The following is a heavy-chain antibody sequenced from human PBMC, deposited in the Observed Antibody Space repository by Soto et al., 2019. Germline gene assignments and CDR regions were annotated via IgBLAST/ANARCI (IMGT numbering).Heavy chain of an antibody. CDR2: IIPIFGTA. CDR3: ARAGDPLKFTMVRGPPAHHKYGMDV. CDR1: GYTLTELS. D-gene: IGHD3-10*01. J-gene: IGHJ6*02. V-gene: IGHV1-69*13. Sequence: ASVKVSCKVSGYTLTELSMHWVRQAPGQGLEWMGEIIPIFGTANYAQKFQGRVTITADESTSTAYMELSRLRSDDTAVYYCARAGDPLKFTMVRGPPAHHKYGMDVWG.